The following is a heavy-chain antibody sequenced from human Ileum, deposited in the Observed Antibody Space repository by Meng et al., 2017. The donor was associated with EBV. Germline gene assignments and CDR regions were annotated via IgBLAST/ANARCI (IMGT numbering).Heavy chain of an antibody. D-gene: IGHD6-19*01. J-gene: IGHJ5*02. CDR2: IYYSGST. CDR1: GGSISSPSYY. CDR3: ARRGFSEAVAITFNWFDP. Sequence: HLPLQESGPGPVKPSETLSLTCTVSGGSISSPSYYWGWIRQPPGKGLEWIGTIYYSGSTYYNPSLKSRVTISVDTSKNQFSLRLTSVTAADTAVYYCARRGFSEAVAITFNWFDPWGQGTLVTVSS. V-gene: IGHV4-39*01.